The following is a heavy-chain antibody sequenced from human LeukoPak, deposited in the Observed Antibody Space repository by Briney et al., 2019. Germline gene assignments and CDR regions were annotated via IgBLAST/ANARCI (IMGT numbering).Heavy chain of an antibody. CDR1: GFTFADYA. D-gene: IGHD2-2*01. V-gene: IGHV3-9*01. CDR3: AKEGSLGYCSSTSCYPFDY. Sequence: GGSLRLSCAASGFTFADYAMHWVRQAPGKGLEWVSGISWSSGSIGYADSVKGRFTISRDNAKNSLYLQMNSLRAEDTALYYCAKEGSLGYCSSTSCYPFDYWGQGTLVTVSS. CDR2: ISWSSGSI. J-gene: IGHJ4*02.